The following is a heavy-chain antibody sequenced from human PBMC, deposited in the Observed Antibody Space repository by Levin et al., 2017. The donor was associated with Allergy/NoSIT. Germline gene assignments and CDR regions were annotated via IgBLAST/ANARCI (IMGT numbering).Heavy chain of an antibody. Sequence: PSETLSLTCTVSGGSISSGGYYWSWIRQHPGKGLEWIGYIYYSGSTYYNPSLKSRVTISVDTSKNQFSLKLSSVTAADTAVYYCARSSSDYYRLDYWGQGTLVTVSS. D-gene: IGHD3-10*01. CDR1: GGSISSGGYY. J-gene: IGHJ4*02. V-gene: IGHV4-31*03. CDR2: IYYSGST. CDR3: ARSSSDYYRLDY.